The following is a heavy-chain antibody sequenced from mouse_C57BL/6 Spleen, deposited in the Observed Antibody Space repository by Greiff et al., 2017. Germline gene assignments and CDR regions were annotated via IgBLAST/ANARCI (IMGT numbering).Heavy chain of an antibody. CDR1: GFTFSDYG. J-gene: IGHJ4*01. CDR2: ISSGSSTI. Sequence: EVNVVESGGGLVKPGGSLKLSCAASGFTFSDYGMHWVRQAPEKGLEWVAYISSGSSTIYYADTVKGRFTISRDNAKNTLFLQMTSLGSEDTAMCYSEEGYGSAYYAMDCWGQGTSVTVAS. D-gene: IGHD1-1*01. V-gene: IGHV5-17*01. CDR3: EEGYGSAYYAMDC.